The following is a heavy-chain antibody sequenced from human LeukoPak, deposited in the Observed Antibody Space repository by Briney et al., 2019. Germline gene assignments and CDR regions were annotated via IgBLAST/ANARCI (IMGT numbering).Heavy chain of an antibody. D-gene: IGHD4-17*01. CDR1: GYTFTSYY. CDR2: INPSGGST. CDR3: ASSWDYGPLGGYYYYYMDV. J-gene: IGHJ6*03. V-gene: IGHV1-46*01. Sequence: ASVKVSCKASGYTFTSYYMHCVRQAPGQGLEWMGIINPSGGSTSYAQKFQGRVTMTRDMSTSTVYMELSSLRSEDTAVYYCASSWDYGPLGGYYYYYMDVWGKGTTVTVSS.